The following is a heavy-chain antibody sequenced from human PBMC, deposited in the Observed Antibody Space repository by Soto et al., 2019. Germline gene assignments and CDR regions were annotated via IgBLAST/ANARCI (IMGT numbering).Heavy chain of an antibody. J-gene: IGHJ4*02. CDR2: INPNSGGT. V-gene: IGHV1-2*02. Sequence: VKVSCKASGYTFTGYYMHWVRQAPGQGLEWMGWINPNSGGTNYAQKFQGRVTMTRDTSISTAYMELSRLRSDDTAVYYCARDLEYYYDSSGHGSDYWGQGTLVTVSS. CDR3: ARDLEYYYDSSGHGSDY. D-gene: IGHD3-22*01. CDR1: GYTFTGYY.